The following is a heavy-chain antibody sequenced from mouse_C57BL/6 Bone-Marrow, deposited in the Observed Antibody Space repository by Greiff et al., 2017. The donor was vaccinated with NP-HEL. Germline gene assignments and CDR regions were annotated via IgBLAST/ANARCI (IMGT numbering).Heavy chain of an antibody. CDR3: ASHGTFHV. Sequence: EVQRVESGPGLVKPSQSLSLTCSVTGYSITSGYYWNWIRQFPGNKLEWMGYISYDGSNNYNPSLKNRISITRDTSKNQFFLKLNSVTTEDTATYYCASHGTFHVWGTGTTVTVSS. V-gene: IGHV3-6*01. CDR2: ISYDGSN. CDR1: GYSITSGYY. D-gene: IGHD4-1*01. J-gene: IGHJ1*03.